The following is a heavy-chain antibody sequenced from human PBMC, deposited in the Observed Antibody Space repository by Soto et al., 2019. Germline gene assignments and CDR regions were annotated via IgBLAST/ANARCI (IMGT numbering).Heavy chain of an antibody. CDR3: ARGLQYYYDSSGYYLDY. Sequence: GGSLRLSCAASGFTFSSYAMHWVRQAPGKGLEWVAVISYDGSNKYYADSVKGRFTISRDNSKNTLYLQMNGLRAEDTAVYYCARGLQYYYDSSGYYLDYWGQGTLVTVSS. D-gene: IGHD3-22*01. CDR2: ISYDGSNK. CDR1: GFTFSSYA. V-gene: IGHV3-30-3*01. J-gene: IGHJ4*02.